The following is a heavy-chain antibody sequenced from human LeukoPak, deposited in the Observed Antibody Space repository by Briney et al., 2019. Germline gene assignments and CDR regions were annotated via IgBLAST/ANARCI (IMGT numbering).Heavy chain of an antibody. Sequence: PSETLSLTCTVSGGSISSSSYYWGWIRQPPGKGLEWIGSIYYSGSTYYNPSLKSRVTISVDTSKNQFSLKLSSVTAADTAVYYCARILHRPLNNWFDPWGQGTLVTVSS. CDR2: IYYSGST. J-gene: IGHJ5*02. CDR3: ARILHRPLNNWFDP. V-gene: IGHV4-39*01. CDR1: GGSISSSSYY. D-gene: IGHD3-9*01.